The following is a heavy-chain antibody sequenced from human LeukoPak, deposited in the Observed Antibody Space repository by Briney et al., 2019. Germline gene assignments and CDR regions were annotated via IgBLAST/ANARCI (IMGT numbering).Heavy chain of an antibody. V-gene: IGHV3-7*01. D-gene: IGHD5-24*01. CDR2: IKGDGSEK. CDR1: GFTFSSYW. CDR3: ARDEYRSRWLHP. Sequence: QAGGSLRLSCAASGFTFSSYWMNWVRLAPGKGLEWVANIKGDGSEKWYADSVKGRFTISRDNAQNSVHLQMNSLRAEDTAVYHCARDEYRSRWLHPWGQGTLVTVTS. J-gene: IGHJ5*02.